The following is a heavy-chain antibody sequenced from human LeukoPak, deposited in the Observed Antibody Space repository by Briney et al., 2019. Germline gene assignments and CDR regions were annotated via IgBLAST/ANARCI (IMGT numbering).Heavy chain of an antibody. J-gene: IGHJ6*02. Sequence: ASVKVSCKVSGYTLTELSMHWVRQAPGKGLEWMGGFDPEDGETNYAQKFQGRVTMTEGTSTDTAYMELSSLRSEDTAVYYCATGIAAAGTPWGGYYYGMDVWGQGTTVTVSS. CDR2: FDPEDGET. D-gene: IGHD6-13*01. CDR1: GYTLTELS. V-gene: IGHV1-24*01. CDR3: ATGIAAAGTPWGGYYYGMDV.